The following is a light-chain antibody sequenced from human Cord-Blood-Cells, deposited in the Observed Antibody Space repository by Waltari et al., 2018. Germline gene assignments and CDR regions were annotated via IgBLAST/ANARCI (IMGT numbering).Light chain of an antibody. CDR2: GAS. V-gene: IGKV3-20*01. CDR3: QQYGSSPPVT. CDR1: QSVSSSY. Sequence: EIVLTQSPGTPPLSPGGSATLLCRASQSVSSSYLAWYQQKPGQAPRLLIYGASSRATGIPDRFSGSGSGTYFTLTISRLEPEDFAVYYCQQYGSSPPVTFGQGTRLEIK. J-gene: IGKJ5*01.